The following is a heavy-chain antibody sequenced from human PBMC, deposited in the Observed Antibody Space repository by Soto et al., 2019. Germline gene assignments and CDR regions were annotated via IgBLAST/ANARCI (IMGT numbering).Heavy chain of an antibody. V-gene: IGHV4-59*01. Sequence: TLSLPCTVSGGSISRYYWTWIRQSPGKGLEWIGNIYYTGSTNYSPSLKSRVTISLDTSKNQFSLKLRSVTAADTAVYYCARANYFDVWGQGIMVTVSS. CDR2: IYYTGST. J-gene: IGHJ3*01. CDR3: ARANYFDV. CDR1: GGSISRYY. D-gene: IGHD2-8*01.